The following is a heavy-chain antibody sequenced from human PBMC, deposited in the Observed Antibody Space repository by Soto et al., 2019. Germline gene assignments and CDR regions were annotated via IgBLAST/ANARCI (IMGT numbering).Heavy chain of an antibody. CDR2: ITPFNGNT. V-gene: IGHV1-45*02. D-gene: IGHD5-18*01. CDR3: ASSDDSYGSMYFDY. Sequence: SVKVSCKASGYTFTYRYLHWVRQAPGQALEWMGWITPFNGNTNYAQKFQDRVTITRDRSMSTAYMELSSLRSEDTAMYYCASSDDSYGSMYFDYWGQGTLVTVSS. J-gene: IGHJ4*02. CDR1: GYTFTYRY.